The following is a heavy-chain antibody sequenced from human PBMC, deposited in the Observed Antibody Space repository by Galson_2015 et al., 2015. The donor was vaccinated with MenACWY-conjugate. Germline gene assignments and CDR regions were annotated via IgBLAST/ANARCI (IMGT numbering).Heavy chain of an antibody. J-gene: IGHJ4*02. CDR1: GLSLGTRRLR. CDR2: IDWDDDK. V-gene: IGHV2-70*04. CDR3: SRTRDSYGSYFFDY. Sequence: ALVKPAQALTLTCTFSGLSLGTRRLRVSWVRKPPGRALEWLARIDWDDDKFYSTSLKTRLTISKDTSKNQVVLTMTNMDPVDAATYYCSRTRDSYGSYFFDYWGQGTLVTVSS. D-gene: IGHD5-18*01.